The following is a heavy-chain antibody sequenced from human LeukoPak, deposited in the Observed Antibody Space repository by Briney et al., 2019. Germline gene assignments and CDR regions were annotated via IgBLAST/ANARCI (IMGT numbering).Heavy chain of an antibody. D-gene: IGHD3-10*01. CDR3: AREGGDITMVRGVIRGNDAFDI. Sequence: QPGRSLRLSCAASGFTFSSYGMHWVRQAPGKGLEWVAVIWYDGSNKYYADSVKGRFTISRDNSKNTLHLQMNSLRAEDTAVYYCAREGGDITMVRGVIRGNDAFDIWGQGTMVTVSS. J-gene: IGHJ3*02. V-gene: IGHV3-33*01. CDR1: GFTFSSYG. CDR2: IWYDGSNK.